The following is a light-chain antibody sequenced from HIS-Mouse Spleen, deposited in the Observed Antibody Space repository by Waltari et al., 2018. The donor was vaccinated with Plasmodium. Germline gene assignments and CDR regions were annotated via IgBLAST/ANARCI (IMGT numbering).Light chain of an antibody. Sequence: EIVMTQSPATLSVSPGERATLSCRASQSVSSNLAWYQQKPGQAPRLLIYGASTRATGIPARFGGSGSGTEFTLIISSLQSEDFAVYYCQQYNNWSFTFGPGTKVDIK. CDR2: GAS. J-gene: IGKJ3*01. CDR3: QQYNNWSFT. V-gene: IGKV3-15*01. CDR1: QSVSSN.